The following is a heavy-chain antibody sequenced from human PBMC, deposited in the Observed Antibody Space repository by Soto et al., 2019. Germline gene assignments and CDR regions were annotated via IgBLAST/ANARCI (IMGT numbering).Heavy chain of an antibody. CDR1: GCTFSSYS. CDR2: ISSSSSYI. D-gene: IGHD3-9*01. Sequence: GVSLRLSCAASGCTFSSYSMNWVRQAPGKGLEWVSSISSSSSYIYYADSVKGRFTISRDNAKNSLYLQMNSLRAEDTAVYYCARVTSYYDILGSANYYYMDVWGKGTTVTVSS. CDR3: ARVTSYYDILGSANYYYMDV. J-gene: IGHJ6*03. V-gene: IGHV3-21*01.